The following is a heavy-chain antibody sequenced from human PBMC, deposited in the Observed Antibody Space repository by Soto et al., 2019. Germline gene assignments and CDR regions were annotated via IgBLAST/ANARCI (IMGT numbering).Heavy chain of an antibody. CDR2: IIPMFDTP. CDR1: GYTFPSYD. V-gene: IGHV1-69*13. Sequence: SVKVSCKASGYTFPSYDIRWVRKATGQGLEWMGGIIPMFDTPIYAQKFQDRVTITADESTSTAYMQLSSLRSGDTAVYYCARSGGLDRDFNYWGQGSLVTVSS. D-gene: IGHD2-15*01. CDR3: ARSGGLDRDFNY. J-gene: IGHJ4*02.